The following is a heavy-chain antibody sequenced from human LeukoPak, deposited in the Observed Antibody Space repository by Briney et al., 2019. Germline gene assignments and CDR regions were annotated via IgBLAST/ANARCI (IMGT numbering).Heavy chain of an antibody. D-gene: IGHD3-22*01. CDR3: AKDILRYDSSGCAFDI. CDR2: ISWNSGSI. CDR1: GFTFDDYA. J-gene: IGHJ3*02. Sequence: GGSLRLSCAASGFTFDDYAMHWVRHAPGKGLEWVSGISWNSGSIGYADSVKGRFTISRDNAKNSLYLQMNSLRAEDTALYYCAKDILRYDSSGCAFDIWGQGTMVTVSS. V-gene: IGHV3-9*01.